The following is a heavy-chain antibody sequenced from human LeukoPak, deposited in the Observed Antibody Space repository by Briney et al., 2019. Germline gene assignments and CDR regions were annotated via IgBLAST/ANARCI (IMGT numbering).Heavy chain of an antibody. CDR3: ARDRGGYTYSHDY. V-gene: IGHV4-34*01. Sequence: SETLSLTCAVYGGSLSGYYWSWIRQPPGKGLEWIGEINYSGITNNNPSLKSRVTISLDTSKNQFSLKLSSVTAADTAVYYCARDRGGYTYSHDYWGQGTLVTVSS. J-gene: IGHJ4*02. D-gene: IGHD5-18*01. CDR2: INYSGIT. CDR1: GGSLSGYY.